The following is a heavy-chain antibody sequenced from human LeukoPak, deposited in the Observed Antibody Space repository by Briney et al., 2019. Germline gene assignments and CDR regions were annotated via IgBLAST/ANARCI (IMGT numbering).Heavy chain of an antibody. CDR3: AKARSGITIFGADY. D-gene: IGHD3-3*01. V-gene: IGHV3-23*01. J-gene: IGHJ4*02. Sequence: GGSLRLSCAASGFTFSSYAMSWVRQAPGKGLEWVSAISGSGGSTYYADSVKGRFTISRDNSKNTLYLQMNSLRAEDTAVYYCAKARSGITIFGADYWGQGTLVTVSS. CDR1: GFTFSSYA. CDR2: ISGSGGST.